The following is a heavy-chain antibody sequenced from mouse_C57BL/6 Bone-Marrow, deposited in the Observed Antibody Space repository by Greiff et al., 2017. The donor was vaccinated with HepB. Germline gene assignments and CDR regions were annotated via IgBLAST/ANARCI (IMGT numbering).Heavy chain of an antibody. CDR1: GYTFTSYW. V-gene: IGHV14-4*01. CDR3: TTYVSY. J-gene: IGHJ3*01. Sequence: VQLQQPGAELVKPGASVKMSCKASGYTFTSYWITWVKQRPEQGLEWIGWIDPENGDTEYASKFQGKATITADTSSNTAYLQLSSLTSEDTAVYYCTTYVSYWGQGTLVTVSA. CDR2: IDPENGDT.